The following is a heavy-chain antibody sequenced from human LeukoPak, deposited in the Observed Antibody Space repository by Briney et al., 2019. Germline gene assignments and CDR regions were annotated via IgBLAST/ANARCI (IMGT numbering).Heavy chain of an antibody. D-gene: IGHD6-13*01. Sequence: GTSLRLSCEASGFPFRDYPIHWVRQTPGRGLEWVAVIADDGTNYYDAEFVKGRFIISRDNAKNSLYLQMNSLRAEDMALYYCCAASGSSRLHPIDYWGQGTLVTVSS. CDR2: IADDGTNY. CDR1: GFPFRDYP. CDR3: CAASGSSRLHPIDY. V-gene: IGHV3-30-3*01. J-gene: IGHJ4*02.